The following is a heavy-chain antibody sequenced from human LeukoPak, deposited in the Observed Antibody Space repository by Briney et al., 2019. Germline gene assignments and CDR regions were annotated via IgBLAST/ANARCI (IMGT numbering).Heavy chain of an antibody. D-gene: IGHD4-17*01. J-gene: IGHJ5*02. CDR2: IYYSGST. Sequence: PSQTLSLNCTVSGGSISSGDYYWSWVRQPPGKSLEWIGNIYYSGSTYYNPSLKSRITISVDTSKNQFSLNLSFITAADTAVYYCARGGPYYGDFIAWHWFDPWGQGTLVTVSS. CDR1: GGSISSGDYY. CDR3: ARGGPYYGDFIAWHWFDP. V-gene: IGHV4-30-4*01.